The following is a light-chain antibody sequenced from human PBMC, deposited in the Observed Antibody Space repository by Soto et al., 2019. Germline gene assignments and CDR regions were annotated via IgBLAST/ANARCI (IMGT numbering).Light chain of an antibody. Sequence: QPVLTQPASVSGSPGQSITISCTGTSSDVGGYNYVSWYQQHPGKAPKLMIYDVSNRPSGVSNRFSGSKSGNTASLTISGLQAEDEADYHCSSYTSSSTLVVFGGGTKLTVL. CDR2: DVS. V-gene: IGLV2-14*01. J-gene: IGLJ2*01. CDR3: SSYTSSSTLVV. CDR1: SSDVGGYNY.